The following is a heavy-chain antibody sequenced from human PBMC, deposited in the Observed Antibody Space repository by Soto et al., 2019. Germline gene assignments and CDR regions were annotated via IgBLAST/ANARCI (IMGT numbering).Heavy chain of an antibody. V-gene: IGHV1-18*01. D-gene: IGHD5-12*01. CDR3: ARYRGWARLHPQVYSGYYAVVAFDI. J-gene: IGHJ3*02. CDR2: IRAYNGHT. Sequence: QVQLVQSGAEVKKPGASVKVSCTASGYTFTSYVISCVRQAPGQGLERMGWIRAYNGHTNYAQKLQGRVTMTTDTSTSTAYMERMSLRSDDTAVYYCARYRGWARLHPQVYSGYYAVVAFDIWGQGTMVTVSS. CDR1: GYTFTSYV.